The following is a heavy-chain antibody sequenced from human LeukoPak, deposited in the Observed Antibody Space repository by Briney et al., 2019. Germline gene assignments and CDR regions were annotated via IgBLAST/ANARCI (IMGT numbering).Heavy chain of an antibody. D-gene: IGHD1-26*01. V-gene: IGHV1-18*04. CDR1: GYTFTSFG. CDR3: ARVTGSIDY. Sequence: ASVKVSCKPSGYTFTSFGISWVRQAPGQGLEWMGWIGAYNGDTNYAQKFQGRVTMTRDTSISTAYMELGSLRSEDTAMYYCARVTGSIDYWGQGTLVTVSS. CDR2: IGAYNGDT. J-gene: IGHJ4*02.